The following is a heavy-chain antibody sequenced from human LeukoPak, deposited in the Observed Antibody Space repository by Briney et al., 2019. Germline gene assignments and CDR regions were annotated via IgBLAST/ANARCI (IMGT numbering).Heavy chain of an antibody. Sequence: GGSLRLSCAASGFTFSSYSMNWVRQAPGKGLEWLSSISSSSSYIYYADSVKGRFTISRDNAKNSLYLQMNSLRAEDTAVYYCARDNPDYGDAIDYWGQGTLVTVSS. V-gene: IGHV3-21*01. J-gene: IGHJ4*02. CDR1: GFTFSSYS. CDR3: ARDNPDYGDAIDY. CDR2: ISSSSSYI. D-gene: IGHD4-17*01.